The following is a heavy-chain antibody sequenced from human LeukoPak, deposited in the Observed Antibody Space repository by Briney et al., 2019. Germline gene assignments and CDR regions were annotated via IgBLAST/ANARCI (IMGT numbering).Heavy chain of an antibody. Sequence: SETLSPTCTVSGGSISSYYWSWIRQPPGKGLEWIGYIYYSGSTNYNPSLKSRVTISVDTSKNQFSLKLSSVTAADTAVYYCASGTLNYDILTGYLDYWGQGTLVTVSS. CDR3: ASGTLNYDILTGYLDY. CDR2: IYYSGST. D-gene: IGHD3-9*01. V-gene: IGHV4-59*01. CDR1: GGSISSYY. J-gene: IGHJ4*02.